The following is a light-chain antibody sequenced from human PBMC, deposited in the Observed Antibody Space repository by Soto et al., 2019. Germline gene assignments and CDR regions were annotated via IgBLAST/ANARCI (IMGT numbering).Light chain of an antibody. V-gene: IGLV3-21*01. CDR3: QVWDSGSAHVV. J-gene: IGLJ2*01. CDR2: SDT. CDR1: DIGSKG. Sequence: SYELPQPPSVSVAPGKTASISCGGNDIGSKGVHWYQQKPGQAPVLVIYSDTDLPPVITERFSGSNSANLATLTISRVEAGDEADYYCQVWDSGSAHVVFGGGTKVTVL.